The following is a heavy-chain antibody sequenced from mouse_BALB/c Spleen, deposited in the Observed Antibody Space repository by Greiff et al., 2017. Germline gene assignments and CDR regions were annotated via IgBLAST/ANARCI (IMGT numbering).Heavy chain of an antibody. D-gene: IGHD1-1*01. Sequence: EVQGVESGGGLVKPGGSLKLSCAASGFTFSDYYMYWVRQTPEKRLEWVATISDGGSYTYYPDSVKGRFTISRDNAKNNLYLQMSSLKSEDTAMYYCARGTTVPYYFDYWGQGTTLTVSS. CDR2: ISDGGSYT. CDR1: GFTFSDYY. V-gene: IGHV5-4*02. J-gene: IGHJ2*01. CDR3: ARGTTVPYYFDY.